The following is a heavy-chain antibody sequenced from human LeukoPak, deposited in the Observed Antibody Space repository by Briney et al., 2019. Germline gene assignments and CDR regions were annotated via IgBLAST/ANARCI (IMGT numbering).Heavy chain of an antibody. D-gene: IGHD2-15*01. CDR2: IYSGDNS. Sequence: PGGSLRLSCTASGFSFWTNYMTWVRQAPGKGLEWVSVIYSGDNSYYADSVKGRFTISRDSPRNTLYLQMNSLRVEDTAVYYCARDTGSGYCSGGRCRGAFDIWGQGTMVTVSS. J-gene: IGHJ3*02. CDR3: ARDTGSGYCSGGRCRGAFDI. V-gene: IGHV3-53*01. CDR1: GFSFWTNY.